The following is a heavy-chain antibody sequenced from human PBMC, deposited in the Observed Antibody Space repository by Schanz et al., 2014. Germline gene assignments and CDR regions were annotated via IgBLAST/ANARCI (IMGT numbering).Heavy chain of an antibody. CDR2: IWYDENNK. Sequence: QVQLVESGGGVVQFGRSLRLSCVASGFTFSSYGMHWVRQAPGKGLEWVAVIWYDENNKYYADSVKGRFTISRDNSKNTLYLQMNTLRAEDTAVYDCARDRGYCSGGSCLTFDYWGQGTLVTVSS. CDR3: ARDRGYCSGGSCLTFDY. V-gene: IGHV3-30*19. CDR1: GFTFSSYG. J-gene: IGHJ4*02. D-gene: IGHD2-15*01.